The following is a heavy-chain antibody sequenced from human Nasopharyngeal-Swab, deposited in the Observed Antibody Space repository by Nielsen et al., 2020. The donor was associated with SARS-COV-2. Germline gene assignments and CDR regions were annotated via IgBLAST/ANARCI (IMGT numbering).Heavy chain of an antibody. CDR1: GGIFSSYA. V-gene: IGHV1-69*13. CDR3: ARNPGVVLEYGWFDP. CDR2: IIPIFGTA. J-gene: IGHJ5*02. D-gene: IGHD3-3*01. Sequence: SVKVSCKASGGIFSSYAISWARQAPGQGLEWMGGIIPIFGTANYAQKFQGRVTITADESTSTAYMELSSLRSEDTAVYYCARNPGVVLEYGWFDPWGQGTLVTVSS.